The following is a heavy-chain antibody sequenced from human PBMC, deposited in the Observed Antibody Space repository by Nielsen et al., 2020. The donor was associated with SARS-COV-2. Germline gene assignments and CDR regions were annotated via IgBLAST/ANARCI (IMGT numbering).Heavy chain of an antibody. CDR2: IIPIFGTA. CDR1: GGTFSSYA. Sequence: SVKVSCKASGGTFSSYAISWVRQAPGQGLEWMGGIIPIFGTANYAQKFQGRVTITADESTSTAYMELRSLRSDDTAVYYCARSSSWSGDFDYWGQGTLVTVSS. J-gene: IGHJ4*02. V-gene: IGHV1-69*13. D-gene: IGHD6-13*01. CDR3: ARSSSWSGDFDY.